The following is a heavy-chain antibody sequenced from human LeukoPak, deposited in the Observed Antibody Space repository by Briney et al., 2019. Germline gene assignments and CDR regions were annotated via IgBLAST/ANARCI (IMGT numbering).Heavy chain of an antibody. CDR2: ISGSSTYI. J-gene: IGHJ4*02. V-gene: IGHV3-21*01. CDR3: ARDLGDLDDF. D-gene: IGHD3-10*01. Sequence: PGGSLRLSCAASGFTFSTYIMNWVRQAPGKGLEWVSSISGSSTYIYYADSLKGRFTISRDNAKNSLYLQINSLTAEDTAVYYCARDLGDLDDFWGQGTVVTVPS. CDR1: GFTFSTYI.